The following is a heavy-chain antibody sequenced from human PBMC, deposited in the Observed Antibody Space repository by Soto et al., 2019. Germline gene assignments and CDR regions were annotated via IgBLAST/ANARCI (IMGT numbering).Heavy chain of an antibody. V-gene: IGHV4-4*02. J-gene: IGHJ4*02. CDR1: GGSMSSPNW. CDR2: IHHSGAT. D-gene: IGHD3-10*01. CDR3: ATGSPYYYGSGGMWDS. Sequence: QVRLQESGPGLVKPSGTLSLTCLVSGGSMSSPNWWTWVRQAPVKGLEWIAEIHHSGATNYSPSLKSRAVISIDKSNNQFSLLLTSVTAADTAVYYCATGSPYYYGSGGMWDSWGRGALVTVSS.